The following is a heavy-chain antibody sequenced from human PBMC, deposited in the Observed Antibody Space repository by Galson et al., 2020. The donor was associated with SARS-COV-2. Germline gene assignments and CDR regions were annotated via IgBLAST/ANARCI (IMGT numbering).Heavy chain of an antibody. CDR2: ISLDGGVT. CDR1: GFTFSEYW. J-gene: IGHJ4*02. D-gene: IGHD3-16*01. CDR3: VRTLSGATFNY. Sequence: GESLKISCAASGFTFSEYWMYWVRQAPEKGLEWVATISLDGGVTYYVDSVKGRFTISRDNAKNSLYLEMSRLRAEDTAVYHCVRTLSGATFNYWGQGTLVTVSS. V-gene: IGHV3-7*01.